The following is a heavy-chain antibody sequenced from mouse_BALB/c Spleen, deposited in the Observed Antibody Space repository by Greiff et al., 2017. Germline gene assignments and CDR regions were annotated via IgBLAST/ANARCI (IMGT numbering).Heavy chain of an antibody. D-gene: IGHD2-10*02. CDR3: ARKTYGNYIAY. V-gene: IGHV1-77*01. J-gene: IGHJ3*01. CDR2: IYPGSGNT. CDR1: GYTFTDYN. Sequence: VKLVESGAELARPGASVKLSCKASGYTFTDYNINWVKQRTGQGLEWIGEIYPGSGNTYYNEKFKGKATLTADKSSSTAYMQLSSLTSEDSAVYFCARKTYGNYIAYWGQGTLVTVSA.